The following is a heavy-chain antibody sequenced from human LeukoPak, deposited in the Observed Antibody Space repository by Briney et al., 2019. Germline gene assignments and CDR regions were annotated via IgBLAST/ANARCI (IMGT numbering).Heavy chain of an antibody. CDR2: IWYDGSNK. Sequence: HTGGSLRLSCAASGFTFSSYGMHWVRQAPGKGLEWVAVIWYDGSNKYCADSVKGRFTISRDNSKNTLYLQMNSLRAEDTAVYYCASTSPPIFGVINWFDPWGQGTLVTVSS. V-gene: IGHV3-33*01. D-gene: IGHD3-3*01. J-gene: IGHJ5*02. CDR1: GFTFSSYG. CDR3: ASTSPPIFGVINWFDP.